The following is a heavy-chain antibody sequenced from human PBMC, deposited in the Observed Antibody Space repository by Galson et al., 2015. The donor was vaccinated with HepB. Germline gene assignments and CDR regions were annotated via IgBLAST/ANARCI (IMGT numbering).Heavy chain of an antibody. CDR3: ARDRREEYQLPAHDYYYYYYMDV. V-gene: IGHV3-74*01. D-gene: IGHD2-2*01. CDR1: GFTFSRYW. J-gene: IGHJ6*03. CDR2: INSDGSST. Sequence: SLRLSCAASGFTFSRYWMHWVRQAPGKGLVWVSRINSDGSSTSYADSVKGRFTISRDNAKNTLYLQMNSLRAEDTAVYYCARDRREEYQLPAHDYYYYYYMDVWGKGTTVTVSS.